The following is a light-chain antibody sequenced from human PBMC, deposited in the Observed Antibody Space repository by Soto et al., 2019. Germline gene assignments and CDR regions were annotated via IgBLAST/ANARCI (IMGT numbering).Light chain of an antibody. CDR1: QSLLHSNGYND. CDR2: LGS. Sequence: DIVMTQSPLSLPVTPGEPASSSCRSSQSLLHSNGYNDLDWYLQKPGQSPQLLIYLGSNRASGVPDRFSGSASGTDFTLKISRVEAEDVGVYYCMQALQTPPSFGGGTKVEIK. J-gene: IGKJ4*01. V-gene: IGKV2-28*01. CDR3: MQALQTPPS.